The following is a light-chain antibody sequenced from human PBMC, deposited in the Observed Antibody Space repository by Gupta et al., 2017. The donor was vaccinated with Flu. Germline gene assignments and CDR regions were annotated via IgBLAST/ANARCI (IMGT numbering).Light chain of an antibody. CDR3: QQYYSTRRT. V-gene: IGKV4-1*01. J-gene: IGKJ2*01. CDR1: QSVLYSSNNKNY. Sequence: IVMTQSPDSLAVSLGESATINCKSSQSVLYSSNNKNYLAWYQQKPGQPPKMLIYWASTRESGVPDRFSGSGSGTDFTLTISSLQAEDVAVYYCQQYYSTRRTFGQGTRLEIK. CDR2: WAS.